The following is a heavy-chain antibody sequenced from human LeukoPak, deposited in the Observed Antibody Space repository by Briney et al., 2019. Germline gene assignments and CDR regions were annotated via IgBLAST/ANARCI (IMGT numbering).Heavy chain of an antibody. CDR2: ISYDGSNK. Sequence: GGSLRLSCAASGFTFSNYGMHWVRQAPGKGLEWVAVISYDGSNKYYADSVKGRFTISRDNSKNTLYLQMNSLRAEDTAVYYCAKDWLAVAGAIDYWGQGTLVTVSS. J-gene: IGHJ4*02. D-gene: IGHD6-19*01. CDR1: GFTFSNYG. CDR3: AKDWLAVAGAIDY. V-gene: IGHV3-30*18.